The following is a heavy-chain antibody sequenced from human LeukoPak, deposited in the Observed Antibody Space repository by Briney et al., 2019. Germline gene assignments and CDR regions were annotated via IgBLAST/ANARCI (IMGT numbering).Heavy chain of an antibody. V-gene: IGHV3-30*04. CDR3: CAFDV. J-gene: IGHJ3*01. CDR1: GFTFGGYA. Sequence: GGSLRLSCTASGFTFGGYAVSWVRQAPGKGLEWVAVISYDGSNKYYADSVKGRFTISRDNSKNTLYLQMNSLRAEDTAVYYCCAFDVWGQGTMVTVSS. CDR2: ISYDGSNK.